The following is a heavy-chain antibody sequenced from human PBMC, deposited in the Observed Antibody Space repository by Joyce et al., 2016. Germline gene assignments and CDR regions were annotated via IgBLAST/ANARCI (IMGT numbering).Heavy chain of an antibody. J-gene: IGHJ4*02. Sequence: QVQLVESGGGVVQPGRSLSLSCAASGFTFSRYSMHWVRQAPGKGLEWVALIWYDGSNKYYADSVKGRFTISRDNSKNTLYLRMNSLRSDDTSVYYCARIPRDSSVAYWGQGTLVTVSS. CDR3: ARIPRDSSVAY. CDR1: GFTFSRYS. D-gene: IGHD3-22*01. CDR2: IWYDGSNK. V-gene: IGHV3-33*08.